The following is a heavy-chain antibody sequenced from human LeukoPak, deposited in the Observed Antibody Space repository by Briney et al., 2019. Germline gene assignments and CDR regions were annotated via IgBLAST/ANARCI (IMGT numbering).Heavy chain of an antibody. V-gene: IGHV3-21*01. CDR3: ARDPEHSSGWRPPRRNWFDP. J-gene: IGHJ5*02. CDR1: GFTFSSFS. CDR2: ISSSSSYI. D-gene: IGHD6-19*01. Sequence: GGSLRLSCAASGFTFSSFSMNWVRQAPGKGLEWVSSISSSSSYIYYADSVKGRFTISRDNAKNSLYLQMNSLRAEDTAVYYCARDPEHSSGWRPPRRNWFDPWGQGTLVTVSS.